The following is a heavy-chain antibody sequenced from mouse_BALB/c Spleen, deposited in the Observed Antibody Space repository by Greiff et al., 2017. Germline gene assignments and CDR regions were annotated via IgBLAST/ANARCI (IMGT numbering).Heavy chain of an antibody. CDR1: GYAFTNYL. D-gene: IGHD3-2*01. CDR2: INPGSGGT. J-gene: IGHJ4*01. Sequence: QVQLQQSGAELVRPGTSVKVSCKASGYAFTNYLIEWVKQRPGQGLEWIGVINPGSGGTNYNEKFKGKATLTADKSSSTAYMQLSSLTSDDSAVYFCARASTARATPYAMDYWGQGTSVTVSS. CDR3: ARASTARATPYAMDY. V-gene: IGHV1-54*01.